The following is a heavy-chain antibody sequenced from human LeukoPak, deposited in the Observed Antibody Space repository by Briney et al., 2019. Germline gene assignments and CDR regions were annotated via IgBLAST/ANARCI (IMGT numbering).Heavy chain of an antibody. D-gene: IGHD3-22*01. V-gene: IGHV4-59*01. CDR1: GGSISSYY. Sequence: SETLSLTCTVSGGSISSYYWSWIRQPPGKGLEWIGYIYYSGSTNYNPSLTRRVTISVDTSKNQFSLKLSSVTAADTAVYYCARVPYYYDSSGYYPWGQGTLVTVSS. CDR3: ARVPYYYDSSGYYP. CDR2: IYYSGST. J-gene: IGHJ5*02.